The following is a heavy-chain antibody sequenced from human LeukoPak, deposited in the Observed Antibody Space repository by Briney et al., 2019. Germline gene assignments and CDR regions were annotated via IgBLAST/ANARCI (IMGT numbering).Heavy chain of an antibody. Sequence: SETLSLTCAVYGGSFSGYYWSWIRQPPGKGLEWIGEINHSGSTNYNPSLKSRVTISVDTSKNQFSPKLSSVTAADTAVYYCASGRITMVRGYFDYWGQGTLVTVSS. V-gene: IGHV4-34*01. CDR1: GGSFSGYY. J-gene: IGHJ4*02. CDR2: INHSGST. D-gene: IGHD3-10*01. CDR3: ASGRITMVRGYFDY.